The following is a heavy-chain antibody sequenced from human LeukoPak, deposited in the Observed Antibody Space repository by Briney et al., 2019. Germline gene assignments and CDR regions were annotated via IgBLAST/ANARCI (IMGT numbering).Heavy chain of an antibody. J-gene: IGHJ4*02. CDR2: ISGSGGDT. V-gene: IGHV3-23*01. D-gene: IGHD2-15*01. Sequence: GGSLRLSCVASGFTFRSYAIYWVRQAPGKGLEWVSVISGSGGDTYFADSVKGRFTISRDNSNDTVFLQMDSLRAEDTAVYYCAKTTAGYSSGRYPGWPIDYWGQGTLVTVSS. CDR1: GFTFRSYA. CDR3: AKTTAGYSSGRYPGWPIDY.